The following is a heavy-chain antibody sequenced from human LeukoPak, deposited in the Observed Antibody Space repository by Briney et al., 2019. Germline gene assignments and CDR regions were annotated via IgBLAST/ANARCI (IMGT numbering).Heavy chain of an antibody. J-gene: IGHJ4*02. CDR2: IKSKADGGTT. CDR3: TTSPPWFGEARARNDY. V-gene: IGHV3-15*01. Sequence: GGSLRLSCAASGFTFSNAWMSWVRQAPGKGLEWVGRIKSKADGGTTDYAAPVKGRFTISRDESKHTLYQQMNSLKTEDTAVYYCTTSPPWFGEARARNDYWGQGTLVTVSS. D-gene: IGHD3-10*01. CDR1: GFTFSNAW.